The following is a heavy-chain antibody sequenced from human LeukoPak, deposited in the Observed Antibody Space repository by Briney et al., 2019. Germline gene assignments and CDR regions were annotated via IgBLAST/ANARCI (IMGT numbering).Heavy chain of an antibody. V-gene: IGHV3-30*18. J-gene: IGHJ5*02. D-gene: IGHD4-17*01. CDR2: ISYDGSNK. CDR3: AKDRGPTVTTSGYDWFDP. Sequence: GGSLRLSCAASGFTFSSYGMHWVRQAPGKGLEWAAVISYDGSNKYYADSVKGRFTISRDNSKNTLYLQMNSLRAEDTAVYYCAKDRGPTVTTSGYDWFDPWGQGTLVTVSS. CDR1: GFTFSSYG.